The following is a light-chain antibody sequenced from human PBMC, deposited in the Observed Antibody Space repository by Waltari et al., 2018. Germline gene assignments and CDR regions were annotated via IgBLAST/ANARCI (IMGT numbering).Light chain of an antibody. Sequence: QLVLTQSPSASASLGASVKLTCTLSSGHSYYPIAWHQQHPDRGPRFLMKVNSDGSHTNGDEIPDRFSGSSSGAERFLTISSLQSDDEAVYYCQTWGTAIWVVGGGTKLTVL. J-gene: IGLJ2*01. V-gene: IGLV4-69*01. CDR2: VNSDGSH. CDR3: QTWGTAIWV. CDR1: SGHSYYP.